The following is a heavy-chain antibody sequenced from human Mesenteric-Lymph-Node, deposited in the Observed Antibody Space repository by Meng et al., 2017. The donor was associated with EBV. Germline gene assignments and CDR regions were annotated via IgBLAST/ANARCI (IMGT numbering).Heavy chain of an antibody. V-gene: IGHV4-39*01. CDR2: LHYSGTT. Sequence: QRQEAGPGVVKPSETLSLTSPGAGGSRSSNNYYWGWIRQPPGKGLEWIGSLHYSGTTYDNPSLRSRVTISVDTSKNQLSLKLNSVTAADTAVYYCARTPGPVAVPFDYWGQGTLVTVSS. CDR3: ARTPGPVAVPFDY. D-gene: IGHD6-19*01. CDR1: GGSRSSNNYY. J-gene: IGHJ4*02.